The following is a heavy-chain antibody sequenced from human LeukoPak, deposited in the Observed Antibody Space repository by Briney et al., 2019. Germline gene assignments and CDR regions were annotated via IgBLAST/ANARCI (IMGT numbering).Heavy chain of an antibody. CDR2: IYTSGST. CDR1: GGSISSGSYY. CDR3: ARGPTAFDY. D-gene: IGHD4-17*01. Sequence: SETLSLTCTVSGGSISSGSYYWSWIRQPAGKGLEWIGRIYTSGSTNYNPSLKSRVTISVDTSKNQFSLKLSSVTAADTAVYYCARGPTAFDYWGQGTLVTVSS. J-gene: IGHJ4*02. V-gene: IGHV4-61*02.